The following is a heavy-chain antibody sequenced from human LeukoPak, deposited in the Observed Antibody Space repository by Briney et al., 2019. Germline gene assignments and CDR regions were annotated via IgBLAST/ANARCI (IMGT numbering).Heavy chain of an antibody. J-gene: IGHJ5*02. V-gene: IGHV3-23*01. D-gene: IGHD3-9*01. CDR1: GFTFSSYW. Sequence: GGSLRLSCAASGFTFSSYWMNWARQAPGKGLEWVSTIGFGDDSAYYADSVKGRFTISRDNSKNTLYLQMNYLRAEDTAVYYCAKDPTSVGGRHDWLLDSWGQGTLVTVSS. CDR3: AKDPTSVGGRHDWLLDS. CDR2: IGFGDDSA.